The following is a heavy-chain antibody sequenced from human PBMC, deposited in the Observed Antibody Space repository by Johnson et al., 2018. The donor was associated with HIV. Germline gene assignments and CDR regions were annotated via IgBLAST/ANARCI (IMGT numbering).Heavy chain of an antibody. J-gene: IGHJ3*02. CDR1: GFTFNNAW. V-gene: IGHV3-66*01. D-gene: IGHD3-3*01. CDR2: IYSGGST. CDR3: ARGDHDFWGGPLI. Sequence: VQLVESGGGLVKPGGSLRLSCAASGFTFNNAWMSWVRQAPGKGLEWVSVIYSGGSTYYADSVKGRFTISRDNSKNTLYLQMNSLRAEDTALYYCARGDHDFWGGPLIWGQGTMVIVSS.